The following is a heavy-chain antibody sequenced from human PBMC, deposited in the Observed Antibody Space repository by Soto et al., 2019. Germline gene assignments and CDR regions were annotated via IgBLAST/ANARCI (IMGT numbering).Heavy chain of an antibody. CDR3: ARDCGYYYDSSGYYPSYYFDY. V-gene: IGHV1-46*01. CDR1: GYTFTSSY. CDR2: INPSGGST. Sequence: QVQLVQSGAEVKKPGASVKVSCKASGYTFTSSYMHWVRRAPGQGLEWMGIINPSGGSTSYAQKFQGRVTMNRDTSTSTVYMELSSLRSEDTAVYYCARDCGYYYDSSGYYPSYYFDYWGQGTLVTVSS. D-gene: IGHD3-22*01. J-gene: IGHJ4*02.